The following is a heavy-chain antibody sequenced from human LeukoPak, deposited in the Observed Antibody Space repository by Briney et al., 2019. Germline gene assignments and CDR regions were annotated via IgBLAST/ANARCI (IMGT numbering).Heavy chain of an antibody. J-gene: IGHJ6*02. CDR3: AGAHDDYSNPKSPDYYYCYGMDV. Sequence: SETLSLTCAVSGGSISSSNWWSWVRQPPGKGLEWIGEIYHSGSTNYNPSLKSRVTISVDKSKNQFSLKLSSVTAADTAVYYCAGAHDDYSNPKSPDYYYCYGMDVWGQGTTVTVSS. CDR2: IYHSGST. D-gene: IGHD4-11*01. V-gene: IGHV4-4*02. CDR1: GGSISSSNW.